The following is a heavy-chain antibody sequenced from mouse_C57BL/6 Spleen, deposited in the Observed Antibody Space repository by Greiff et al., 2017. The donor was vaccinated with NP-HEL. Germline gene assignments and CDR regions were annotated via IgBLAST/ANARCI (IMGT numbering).Heavy chain of an antibody. D-gene: IGHD2-2*01. J-gene: IGHJ4*01. CDR1: GYTFTDYY. Sequence: EVQLQQSGPELVKPGASVKISCKASGYTFTDYYMNWVKQSHGKSLEWIGDINPNNGGTSYNQKFKGKATVTVDKSSSTAYMELRSLTSEDSAVYYCARSTMVKDYAMDYWGQGTSVTVSS. CDR2: INPNNGGT. V-gene: IGHV1-26*01. CDR3: ARSTMVKDYAMDY.